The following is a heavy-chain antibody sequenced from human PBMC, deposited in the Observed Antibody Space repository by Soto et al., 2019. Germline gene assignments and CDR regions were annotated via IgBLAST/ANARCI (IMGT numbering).Heavy chain of an antibody. CDR1: GGSLRSSRYY. V-gene: IGHV4-39*01. CDR2: IYYSGST. D-gene: IGHD3-3*01. Sequence: ALETPSLTLPVSGGSLRSSRYYWGWVCQPPGKGLEWIGSIYYSGSTYYNPSLKSRVTISVDTSKNQFSLKLSSVTAADTAVYYCARREDYDFWSGYYFWGQGTLVTVSS. J-gene: IGHJ4*02. CDR3: ARREDYDFWSGYYF.